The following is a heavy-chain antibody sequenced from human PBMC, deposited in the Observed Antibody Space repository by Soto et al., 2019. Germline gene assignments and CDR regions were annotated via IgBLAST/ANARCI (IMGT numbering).Heavy chain of an antibody. V-gene: IGHV3-53*04. CDR2: IYSGGST. CDR1: GFTVSSNY. CDR3: ARAYCSGGSCWTDDHQSSYFQH. D-gene: IGHD2-15*01. J-gene: IGHJ1*01. Sequence: GGSLRLSCAASGFTVSSNYMSWVRQAPGKGLEWVSVIYSGGSTYYADSVKGRFTISRHNSKNTLYLQMNSLRAEDTAVYYCARAYCSGGSCWTDDHQSSYFQHWGQGTLVTVSS.